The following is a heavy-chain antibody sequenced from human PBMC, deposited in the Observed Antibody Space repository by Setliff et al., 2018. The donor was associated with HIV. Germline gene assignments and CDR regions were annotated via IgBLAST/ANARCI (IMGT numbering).Heavy chain of an antibody. Sequence: GGSLRLSCVVSGLTFSNAWLTWVRQAPGKGLEWVGRIKSKTDGETIDYATPVRGRFTISRDDSKNTLYLEMSSLQAEDSAVYYCATEGYNRPLDYWGQGTLVTVSS. CDR1: GLTFSNAW. V-gene: IGHV3-15*01. CDR2: IKSKTDGETI. J-gene: IGHJ4*02. CDR3: ATEGYNRPLDY. D-gene: IGHD5-12*01.